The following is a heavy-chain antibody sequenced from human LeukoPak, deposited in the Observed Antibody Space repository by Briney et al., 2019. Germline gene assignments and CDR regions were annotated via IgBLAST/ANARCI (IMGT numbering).Heavy chain of an antibody. V-gene: IGHV3-9*01. CDR2: ISWNSGSI. D-gene: IGHD3-3*01. CDR1: GFTFSSYA. Sequence: GRSLRLSCAASGFTFSSYAMHWVRQAPGKGLEWVSGISWNSGSIGYADSVKGRFTISRDNAKNSLYLQMNSLRAEDTALYYCAKDSTAYYDFWSGYYPIVYYYGMDVWGQGTTVTVSS. CDR3: AKDSTAYYDFWSGYYPIVYYYGMDV. J-gene: IGHJ6*02.